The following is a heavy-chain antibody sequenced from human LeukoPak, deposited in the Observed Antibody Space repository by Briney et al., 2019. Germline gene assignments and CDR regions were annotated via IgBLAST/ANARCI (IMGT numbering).Heavy chain of an antibody. CDR2: SSYSGAT. V-gene: IGHV4-59*01. J-gene: IGHJ5*02. CDR1: GGSIRSYY. D-gene: IGHD3-3*01. CDR3: ARDRVAGWFDP. Sequence: PSETLSLTCTVSGGSIRSYYWSWIRQPPGKGPEWIGYSSYSGATNYNPSLKSRVTISVDTTKNQFSLRMGSVTAADTAVYYCARDRVAGWFDPWGQGTLVTVSS.